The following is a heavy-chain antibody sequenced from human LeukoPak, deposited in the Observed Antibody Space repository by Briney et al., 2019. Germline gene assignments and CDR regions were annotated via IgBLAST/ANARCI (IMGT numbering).Heavy chain of an antibody. J-gene: IGHJ4*02. CDR2: ISYDGSNK. V-gene: IGHV3-30-3*01. CDR3: ARDGGVAVAVTFYFDY. D-gene: IGHD6-19*01. CDR1: GFTFSSYA. Sequence: QPGGSLRLSCAASGFTFSSYAMHWVRQAPGKGLEWVAVISYDGSNKYYADSVKGRFTISRDNSKNTLYLQMNSLRADDTAVYYCARDGGVAVAVTFYFDYWGQGTLVTVSS.